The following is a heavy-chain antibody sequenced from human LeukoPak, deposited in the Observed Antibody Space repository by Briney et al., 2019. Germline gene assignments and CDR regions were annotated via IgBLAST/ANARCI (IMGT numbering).Heavy chain of an antibody. CDR1: GLPLSSYW. CDR2: INSDGSST. Sequence: GGPLTLSCAASGLPLSSYWMHWVPHAPGKGLVCVSLINSDGSSTSYADAVKGRFTISRDNAKNTLYLQMNSLRAGGTAVYYCACIAVAGTGSDYWGQGTPVTVSS. D-gene: IGHD6-19*01. CDR3: ACIAVAGTGSDY. V-gene: IGHV3-74*01. J-gene: IGHJ4*02.